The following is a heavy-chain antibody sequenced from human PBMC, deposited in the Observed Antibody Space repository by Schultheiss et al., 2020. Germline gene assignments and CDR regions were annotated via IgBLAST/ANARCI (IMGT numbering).Heavy chain of an antibody. J-gene: IGHJ5*02. Sequence: ASVKVSCKASGYTFTTYAMHWVRQAPGQRLEWMGWISAYNGNTNYAQKLQGRVTMTTDTSTSTAYMELRSLRSDDTAVYYCARAYTDVLRYFDWPTSLDPWGQGTLVTVSS. V-gene: IGHV1-18*01. D-gene: IGHD3-9*01. CDR2: ISAYNGNT. CDR3: ARAYTDVLRYFDWPTSLDP. CDR1: GYTFTTYA.